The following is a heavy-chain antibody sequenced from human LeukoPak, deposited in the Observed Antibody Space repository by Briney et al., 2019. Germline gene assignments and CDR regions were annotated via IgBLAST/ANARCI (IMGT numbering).Heavy chain of an antibody. CDR2: IYSGGTT. Sequence: GGSLRLSCAASGLTVSSNHMSWVRQTPGKGLEWVSVIYSGGTTYYADSVKGRFTISRDNAKNSLYLQMNSLRAEDTALYHCARGSIAAAGFPDTYGMDVWGQGTTVTVSS. CDR3: ARGSIAAAGFPDTYGMDV. CDR1: GLTVSSNH. D-gene: IGHD6-13*01. J-gene: IGHJ6*02. V-gene: IGHV3-66*01.